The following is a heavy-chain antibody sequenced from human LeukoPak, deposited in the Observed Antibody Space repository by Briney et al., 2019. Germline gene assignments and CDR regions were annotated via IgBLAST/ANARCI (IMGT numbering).Heavy chain of an antibody. J-gene: IGHJ4*02. CDR2: IYSGGST. CDR1: GFTVSSNY. V-gene: IGHV3-53*01. D-gene: IGHD3-22*01. Sequence: PGGSLRLSCAASGFTVSSNYMSWVRQAPGMGLEWVSLIYSGGSTYYADSVKGRFTISRDNSKNTLYLQMNSLRAEDTAVYYCAKGGDSSGYYLFGYWGQGTLVTVSS. CDR3: AKGGDSSGYYLFGY.